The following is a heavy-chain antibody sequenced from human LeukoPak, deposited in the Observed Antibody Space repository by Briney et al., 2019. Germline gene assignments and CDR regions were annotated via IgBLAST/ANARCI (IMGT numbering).Heavy chain of an antibody. V-gene: IGHV4-4*07. CDR3: AKDVRYASGWSAPES. CDR1: GGSIINNY. D-gene: IGHD6-19*01. Sequence: SETLSLTCAVSGGSIINNYWSWIRQPAGKGLEWIGRIYSSGSANYSPSLKSRVSMSIDTSYNQLSLNLTSVTAADTALYFCAKDVRYASGWSAPESWGQGTLVTVSS. J-gene: IGHJ5*02. CDR2: IYSSGSA.